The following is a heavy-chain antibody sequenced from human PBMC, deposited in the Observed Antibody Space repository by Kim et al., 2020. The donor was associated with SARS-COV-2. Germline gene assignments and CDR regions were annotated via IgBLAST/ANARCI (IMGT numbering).Heavy chain of an antibody. V-gene: IGHV3-30*18. D-gene: IGHD3-3*01. J-gene: IGHJ6*02. CDR3: AKDQGRRTIFGVVTYYYYGMDV. Sequence: GGSLRLSCAASGFTFSSYGMHWVRQAPGKGLEWVAVISYDGSNKYYADSVKGRFTISRDNSKNTLYLQMNSLRAEDTAVYYCAKDQGRRTIFGVVTYYYYGMDVWGQGTTVTVSS. CDR1: GFTFSSYG. CDR2: ISYDGSNK.